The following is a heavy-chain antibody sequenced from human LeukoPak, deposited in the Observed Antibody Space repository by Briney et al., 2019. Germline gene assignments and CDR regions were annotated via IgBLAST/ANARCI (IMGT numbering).Heavy chain of an antibody. V-gene: IGHV3-33*01. CDR1: GFIFRTHG. D-gene: IGHD2/OR15-2a*01. CDR3: ARDLSLASMDV. CDR2: ISHDESMK. Sequence: PGGSLRLSCAASGFIFRTHGFHWVRQAPGKGLEWVALISHDESMKIYADSVKGRFTVSRDISRNTLYLQMNSLRVEDTAIYYCARDLSLASMDVRGQGTTVTVSS. J-gene: IGHJ6*02.